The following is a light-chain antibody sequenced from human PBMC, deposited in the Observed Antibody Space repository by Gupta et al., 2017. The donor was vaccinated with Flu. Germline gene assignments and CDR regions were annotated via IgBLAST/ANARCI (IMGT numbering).Light chain of an antibody. CDR1: QSVSSD. Sequence: PAALSASPGERATLSCSASQSVSSDSGGHQQKRGQAPRLLIYGASTTANGLPARFSGSGSGTEFTLTISMRHAEDFAVYCCQQDNTCPKVFGHGTKVDIK. J-gene: IGKJ3*01. CDR3: QQDNTCPKV. CDR2: GAS. V-gene: IGKV3-15*01.